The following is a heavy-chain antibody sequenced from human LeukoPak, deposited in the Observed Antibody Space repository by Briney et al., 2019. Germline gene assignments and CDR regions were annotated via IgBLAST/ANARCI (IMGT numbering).Heavy chain of an antibody. V-gene: IGHV4-61*02. CDR2: IYTSGST. CDR3: ARDLSGAIQLWPHYYYYYMDV. D-gene: IGHD5-18*01. J-gene: IGHJ6*03. CDR1: GGSISSGSCY. Sequence: SETLSLTCTVSGGSISSGSCYWSWIRQPAGKGLEWIGRIYTSGSTNYNPSLKSRVTISVDTSKNQFSLKLSSVTAADTAVYYCARDLSGAIQLWPHYYYYYMDVWGKGTTVTISS.